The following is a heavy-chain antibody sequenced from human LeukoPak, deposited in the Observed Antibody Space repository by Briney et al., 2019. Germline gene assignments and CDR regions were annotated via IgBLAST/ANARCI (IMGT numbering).Heavy chain of an antibody. D-gene: IGHD6-19*01. CDR2: IYSGSNT. Sequence: GGSLRLSCAASGFTVSSNYMNWVRQAPGKGLEWVSLIYSGSNTHYADSVKGRFTISRDNAKNSLYLQMNSLRAEDTAVYYCARGRVVVAVSDYWGQGTLVTVSS. V-gene: IGHV3-66*01. CDR3: ARGRVVVAVSDY. J-gene: IGHJ4*02. CDR1: GFTVSSNY.